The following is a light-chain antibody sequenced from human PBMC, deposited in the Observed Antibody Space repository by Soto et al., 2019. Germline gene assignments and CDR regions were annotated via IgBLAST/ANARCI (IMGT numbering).Light chain of an antibody. J-gene: IGLJ2*01. V-gene: IGLV8-61*01. Sequence: QNVVTQEPSFSVSPGGTGTLTCGLSSGSVSTSYYPSWYQQTPGQAPRTLIYSTNTRSSGVPDRFSGSILGNKAALTITGAQADDESDYYCVLYMGSGISVFGGGTKLTVL. CDR1: SGSVSTSYY. CDR2: STN. CDR3: VLYMGSGISV.